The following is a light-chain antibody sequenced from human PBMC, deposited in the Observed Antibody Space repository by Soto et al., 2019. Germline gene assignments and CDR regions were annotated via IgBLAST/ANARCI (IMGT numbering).Light chain of an antibody. V-gene: IGKV3-15*01. CDR3: QQYNDWPLT. CDR2: AAS. Sequence: IVMTQSPATLPVSPGERATLSCRASQSINSNLAWYQQKPGQAPRLLIHAASIRATGIPARFSGSRSGTEFTLTISSLQSDYFAVYYCQQYNDWPLTFGGGTKVDIK. J-gene: IGKJ4*01. CDR1: QSINSN.